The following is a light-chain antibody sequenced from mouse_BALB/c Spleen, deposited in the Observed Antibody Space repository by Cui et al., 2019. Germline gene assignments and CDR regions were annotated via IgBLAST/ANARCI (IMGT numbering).Light chain of an antibody. CDR2: KAS. CDR3: QQGQSYPYT. J-gene: IGKJ2*01. V-gene: IGKV10-94*01. Sequence: DIQMHQSPSSLSASLGDTITITCHASQNINVWLSWYQQKPGNIPKLLIYKASNMHTGVPSRFSGSGSGTGFTLTISSLQPEDIATYYCQQGQSYPYTFGGGTKLEIK. CDR1: QNINVW.